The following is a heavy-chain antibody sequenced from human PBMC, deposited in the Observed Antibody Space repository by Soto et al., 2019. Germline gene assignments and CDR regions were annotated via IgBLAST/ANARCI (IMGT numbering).Heavy chain of an antibody. D-gene: IGHD2-2*01. CDR2: IYPDDSET. J-gene: IGHJ4*02. V-gene: IGHV5-51*01. CDR3: ARVRHNAAEGYFDF. Sequence: GGSLKISCSTSGFNFRTFWIGWLRQMPGKGLEWMGLIYPDDSETKYSPSFEGQVTMSSDSYISTTYLQWSSLQASDTAVYYCARVRHNAAEGYFDFWGQGTLGTFSA. CDR1: GFNFRTFW.